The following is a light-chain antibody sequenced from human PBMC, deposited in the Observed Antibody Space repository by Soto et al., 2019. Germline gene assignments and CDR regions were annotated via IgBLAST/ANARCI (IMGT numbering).Light chain of an antibody. CDR3: QQYTNWPRT. CDR2: GAS. V-gene: IGKV3-15*01. Sequence: EIVMTQSPATLSVSPGERVTLSCRASQSLSSNLAWYLQKPGQAPRLLISGASTRATGIPGRFSGSGSGTEFTLTISSLQSEDFAVYYCQQYTNWPRTFGQGTKLEIK. J-gene: IGKJ2*01. CDR1: QSLSSN.